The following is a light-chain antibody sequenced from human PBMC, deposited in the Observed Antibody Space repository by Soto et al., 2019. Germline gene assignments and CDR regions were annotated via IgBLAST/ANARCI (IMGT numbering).Light chain of an antibody. CDR3: QQSYTSIT. J-gene: IGKJ5*01. CDR1: QSISSY. Sequence: DIQMTQSPSSLSASVGDRVTITCRASQSISSYLNWYQQKPGKAPKLLIYTASNLQSGVPSRFSGSGSGTDFTLTISSLQPEDFVTYYCQQSYTSITFGQGTRLEIK. V-gene: IGKV1-39*01. CDR2: TAS.